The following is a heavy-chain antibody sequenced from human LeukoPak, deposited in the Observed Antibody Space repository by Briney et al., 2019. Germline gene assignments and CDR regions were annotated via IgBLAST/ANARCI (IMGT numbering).Heavy chain of an antibody. CDR2: ISSGDTT. CDR3: ARGPRLERHGMDV. V-gene: IGHV3-66*01. D-gene: IGHD1-1*01. CDR1: GFTVSRNY. J-gene: IGHJ6*04. Sequence: RGSRRLSCAASGFTVSRNYMSWVRQAPGKGLEWVSVISSGDTTYYADSVKGRFTISRDSSKNTLYLQMNSLRAEDTAVYFCARGPRLERHGMDVWGEGTTVPVSS.